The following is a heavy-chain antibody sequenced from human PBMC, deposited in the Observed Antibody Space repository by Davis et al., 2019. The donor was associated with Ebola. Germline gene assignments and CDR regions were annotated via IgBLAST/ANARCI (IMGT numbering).Heavy chain of an antibody. J-gene: IGHJ6*02. CDR1: SGSISSYY. CDR3: AKGISRITMIVVVYGMDV. D-gene: IGHD3-22*01. Sequence: GGSLRLSCTVSSGSISSYYMSWIRQAPGKGLEWVSYISSSGSTIYYADSVKGRFTISRDNSKNTLYLQMNSLRAEDTAVYYCAKGISRITMIVVVYGMDVWGQGTTVTVSS. V-gene: IGHV3-11*01. CDR2: ISSSGSTI.